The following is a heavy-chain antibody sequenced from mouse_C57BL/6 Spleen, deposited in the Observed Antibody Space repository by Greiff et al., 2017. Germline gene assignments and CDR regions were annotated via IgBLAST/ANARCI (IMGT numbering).Heavy chain of an antibody. CDR1: GFSLTSSG. CDR2: IWSGGST. J-gene: IGHJ4*01. D-gene: IGHD3-1*01. V-gene: IGHV2-2*01. CDR3: ARRAYYYAMDY. Sequence: VKLVESGPGLVQPSQSLSITCTVSGFSLTSSGVHWVRQSPGKGLEWLGVIWSGGSTDYNAAFISRLSISKDNSKSQVFFKMISLQSDDTAIYYCARRAYYYAMDYWGQGTSVTVSS.